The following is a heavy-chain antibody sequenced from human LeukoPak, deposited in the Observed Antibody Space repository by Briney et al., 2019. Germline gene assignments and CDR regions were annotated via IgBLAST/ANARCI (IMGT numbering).Heavy chain of an antibody. CDR1: GFTFNNYW. CDR2: INTDGSST. V-gene: IGHV3-74*01. CDR3: ARENFGP. Sequence: PGGSLRLSCAASGFTFNNYWMHWVRQAPGKGLLWVSRINTDGSSTNYADSVKGRFTISRDNAKNMVYLQMNSLRGEDTAVYYCARENFGPWGQGTQVTVSS. J-gene: IGHJ5*02.